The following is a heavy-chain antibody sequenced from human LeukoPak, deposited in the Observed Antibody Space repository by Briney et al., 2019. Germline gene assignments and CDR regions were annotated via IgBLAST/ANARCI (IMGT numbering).Heavy chain of an antibody. CDR3: ARASDYVWGSYPPDY. D-gene: IGHD3-16*01. J-gene: IGHJ4*02. Sequence: ASVKFSCKASGYTFTGYYMHWVRQAPGQGLEWMGRINPNSGGTNYAQKFQGRVTMTRDTSISTAYMELSRLRSDDTAVYYCARASDYVWGSYPPDYWGQGTLVTVSS. CDR1: GYTFTGYY. CDR2: INPNSGGT. V-gene: IGHV1-2*06.